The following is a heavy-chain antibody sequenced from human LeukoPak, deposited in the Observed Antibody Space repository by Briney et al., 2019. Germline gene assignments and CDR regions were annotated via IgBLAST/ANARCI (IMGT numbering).Heavy chain of an antibody. CDR3: ARASITMVRGVTPFDY. J-gene: IGHJ4*02. CDR1: GGTFSSYA. D-gene: IGHD3-10*01. V-gene: IGHV1-69*13. Sequence: GASVKVSCKASGGTFSSYAISWVRQAPGQGLEWMGGIIPIFGTANYAQKSQGRVTITADESTSTAYMELSSLRSEDTAVYYCARASITMVRGVTPFDYWGQGTLVTVSS. CDR2: IIPIFGTA.